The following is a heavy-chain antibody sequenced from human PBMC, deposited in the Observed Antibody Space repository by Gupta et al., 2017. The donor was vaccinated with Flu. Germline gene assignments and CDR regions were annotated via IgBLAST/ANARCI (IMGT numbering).Heavy chain of an antibody. V-gene: IGHV3-7*01. J-gene: IGHJ6*02. Sequence: QAPGKGLEWVANIKQDGSEKYYVDSVKGRFTISRDNAKNSLYLQMNSLRAEDTAVYYCARDQIHSSGWYVGLYYYYGMDVWGQGTTVTVSS. CDR2: IKQDGSEK. D-gene: IGHD6-19*01. CDR3: ARDQIHSSGWYVGLYYYYGMDV.